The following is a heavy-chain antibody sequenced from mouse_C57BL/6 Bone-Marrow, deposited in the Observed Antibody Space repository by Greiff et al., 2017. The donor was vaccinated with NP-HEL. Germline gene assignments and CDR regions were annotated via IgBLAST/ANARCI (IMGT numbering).Heavy chain of an antibody. Sequence: VHVKQSGPVLVKPGASVKMSCKASGYTFTDYYMNWVKQSHGKSLEWIGVINPYNGGTIYNQKFKGKATLTVDKSSSTAYMELNSLTSEDSAVYYCARELRLRDYYAMDYWGQGTSVTVSS. D-gene: IGHD3-2*02. CDR3: ARELRLRDYYAMDY. CDR2: INPYNGGT. CDR1: GYTFTDYY. J-gene: IGHJ4*01. V-gene: IGHV1-19*01.